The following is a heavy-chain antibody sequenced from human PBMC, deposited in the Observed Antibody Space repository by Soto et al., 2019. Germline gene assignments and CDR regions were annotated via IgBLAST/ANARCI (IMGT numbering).Heavy chain of an antibody. J-gene: IGHJ3*02. Sequence: ASVKVSCKASGYTFTDYYMHWVRLAPGQGLKWMGWISSNSGATNYAQKFQGRVIMTRDTSISTTYMELSRLRSDDTAGYYCARLRSSSWYHAFDIWGQGTMVTVSS. CDR2: ISSNSGAT. V-gene: IGHV1-2*02. CDR1: GYTFTDYY. CDR3: ARLRSSSWYHAFDI. D-gene: IGHD6-13*01.